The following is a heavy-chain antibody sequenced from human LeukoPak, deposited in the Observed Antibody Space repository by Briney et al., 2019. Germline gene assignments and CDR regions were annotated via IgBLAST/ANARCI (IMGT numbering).Heavy chain of an antibody. Sequence: SQTLSLTCTVSGGSISSGGYYWRWIRQHPGKGLEWIGYIYYSGSTYYNPSLKSRVTISVDTSKNQFSLKLSSVTAADTAVYYCARKASIAAAGPGPYYYGMDVWGQGTTVTVSS. CDR2: IYYSGST. D-gene: IGHD6-13*01. CDR3: ARKASIAAAGPGPYYYGMDV. V-gene: IGHV4-31*03. J-gene: IGHJ6*02. CDR1: GGSISSGGYY.